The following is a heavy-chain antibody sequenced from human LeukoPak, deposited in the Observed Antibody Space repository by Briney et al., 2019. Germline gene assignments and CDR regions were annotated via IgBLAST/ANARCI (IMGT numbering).Heavy chain of an antibody. CDR2: VSGSGGYT. V-gene: IGHV3-23*01. Sequence: PGGSLRLSCAASGFTFSSYAMSWVRQAPGKGLEWVSSVSGSGGYTYYAGSVKGRFTISRDNSKNTLYLQMNSLRAEDTAVYYCAKDRYYYDSSGYYFINWGQGTLVTVSS. CDR3: AKDRYYYDSSGYYFIN. CDR1: GFTFSSYA. D-gene: IGHD3-22*01. J-gene: IGHJ4*02.